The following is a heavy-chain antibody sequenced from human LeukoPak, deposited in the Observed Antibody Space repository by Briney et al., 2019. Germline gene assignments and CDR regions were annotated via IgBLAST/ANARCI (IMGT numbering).Heavy chain of an antibody. CDR2: IYHSGST. J-gene: IGHJ4*02. CDR1: GGSISSGGYS. D-gene: IGHD3-16*01. Sequence: SETLSLTCAVSGGSISSGGYSWSWIRQPPGKGLEWIGYIYHSGSTYYNPSLKSRVTISVDRSKNQFSLKLSSVTAADTAVYYCARGGGDFDYWGQGTLVTVSS. CDR3: ARGGGDFDY. V-gene: IGHV4-30-2*01.